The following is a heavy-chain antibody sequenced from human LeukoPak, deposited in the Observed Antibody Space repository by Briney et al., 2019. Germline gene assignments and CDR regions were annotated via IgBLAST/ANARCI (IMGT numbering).Heavy chain of an antibody. CDR1: GFIFSDYY. CDR3: ARESPLTGEGYFDY. CDR2: ISSGGSTI. V-gene: IGHV3-11*01. J-gene: IGHJ4*03. Sequence: PGGSLRLSCAASGFIFSDYYMSWIRPAPGKGLEWVSYISSGGSTIYYADSVKGRFTISRDNAKNSLYLQMNSLRAEDTAVYYCARESPLTGEGYFDYWGQGTLVTVSS. D-gene: IGHD7-27*01.